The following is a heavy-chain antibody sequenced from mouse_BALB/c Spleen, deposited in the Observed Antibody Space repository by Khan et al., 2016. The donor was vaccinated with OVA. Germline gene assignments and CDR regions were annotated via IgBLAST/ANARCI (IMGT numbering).Heavy chain of an antibody. J-gene: IGHJ1*01. D-gene: IGHD1-1*01. CDR1: GYTFTNYR. Sequence: QIQLVQSGPELKKPGETVKISCKASGYTFTNYRMNWMKQAPGKGLKWMGWINTYTGEPTYGDDFKGRFAFSLETSASTAYLQITNLKYEAMATFYCGRESSYWYFDDWGAGTTVTVSA. V-gene: IGHV9-1*02. CDR2: INTYTGEP. CDR3: GRESSYWYFDD.